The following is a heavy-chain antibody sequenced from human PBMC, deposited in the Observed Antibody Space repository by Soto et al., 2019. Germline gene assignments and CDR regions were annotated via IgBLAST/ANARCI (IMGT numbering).Heavy chain of an antibody. Sequence: QIQLVQSGAEVKKAGASVKVSCKASGYTFTNYGISWVRQALGQGLEWMGWISAYNDNTNYAQKFQGRVTLTTDTSTRTAYMELRSLTSDDTAVYHCAREGYYYGSGSYSPPRYYGMDVWGQGTTVTVFS. CDR2: ISAYNDNT. D-gene: IGHD3-10*01. CDR1: GYTFTNYG. V-gene: IGHV1-18*01. CDR3: AREGYYYGSGSYSPPRYYGMDV. J-gene: IGHJ6*02.